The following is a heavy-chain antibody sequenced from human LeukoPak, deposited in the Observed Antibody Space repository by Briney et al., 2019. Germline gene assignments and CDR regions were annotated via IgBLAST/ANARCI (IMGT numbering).Heavy chain of an antibody. CDR3: ARGAPVPYYYYGMDV. V-gene: IGHV3-53*01. Sequence: GGSLRLSCAASGFTVSSNYMSWVRQAPGKGLEWVSVIYSGGSTYYADSVKGRFTISRDNSKNTLYLQMNSLRAEDTAVYYCARGAPVPYYYYGMDVWGQGTTVTVSS. CDR2: IYSGGST. J-gene: IGHJ6*02. CDR1: GFTVSSNY. D-gene: IGHD4/OR15-4a*01.